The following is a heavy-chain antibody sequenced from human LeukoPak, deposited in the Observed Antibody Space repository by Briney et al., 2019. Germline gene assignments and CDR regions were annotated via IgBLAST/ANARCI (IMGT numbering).Heavy chain of an antibody. CDR2: IKEDGSRK. Sequence: QPGGSLRLSYAASGFTFNTYWMSWVRQAPGKGLEWVANIKEDGSRKEYVDSVKGRFTISRDNAKNSLYLQMDSLRVEDTAVYYCARSGYSWGQGTLVTVSS. CDR1: GFTFNTYW. CDR3: ARSGYS. J-gene: IGHJ4*02. D-gene: IGHD3-22*01. V-gene: IGHV3-7*01.